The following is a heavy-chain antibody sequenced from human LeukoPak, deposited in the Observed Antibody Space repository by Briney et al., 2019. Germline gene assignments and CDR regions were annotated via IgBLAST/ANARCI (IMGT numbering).Heavy chain of an antibody. CDR3: ARVLSAFDI. V-gene: IGHV3-21*01. J-gene: IGHJ3*02. CDR1: GFTFTNYA. CDR2: ISSSSSYM. Sequence: GGSLRLSCAASGFTFTNYAMSWVRQAPGKGLEWVSSISSSSSYMYYADSVKGRFTISRDNAKNSLYLQMNSLRAEDTAVYYCARVLSAFDIWGQGTMVTVSS.